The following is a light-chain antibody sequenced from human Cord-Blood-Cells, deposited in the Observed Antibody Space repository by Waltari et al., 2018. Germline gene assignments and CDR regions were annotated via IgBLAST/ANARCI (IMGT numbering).Light chain of an antibody. Sequence: QSALTQPASVSGSPGPSLTISCPGTSRDVGGYNYAAWYQQHPGKAPKLMIYDVSNRPSGVSNRFSGSKSGNTASLTISGLQAEDEADYYCSSYTSSSTLVFGGGTKLTVL. V-gene: IGLV2-14*01. CDR2: DVS. CDR1: SRDVGGYNY. CDR3: SSYTSSSTLV. J-gene: IGLJ2*01.